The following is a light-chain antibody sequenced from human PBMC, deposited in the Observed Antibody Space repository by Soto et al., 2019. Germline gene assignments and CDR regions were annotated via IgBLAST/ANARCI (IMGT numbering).Light chain of an antibody. V-gene: IGKV3-20*01. CDR1: QSVSSSF. CDR2: GAS. Sequence: VMTQSPLSLPVTLGQPATLSCRASQSVSSSFLAWYQQKAGQAPRLLIYGASRRATGIPDRFSGSGSGTDFTLTISRLEPEDFAVYYCQQYVSSPWAFGQGTKVDI. CDR3: QQYVSSPWA. J-gene: IGKJ1*01.